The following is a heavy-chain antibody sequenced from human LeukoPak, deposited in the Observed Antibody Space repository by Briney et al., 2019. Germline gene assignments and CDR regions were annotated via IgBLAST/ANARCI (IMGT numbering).Heavy chain of an antibody. CDR1: GGTFSSYT. Sequence: GASVKVSCKASGGTFSSYTIGWVRQAPGQGLEWMGRIIPILGIANYAQKFQGRVTITADKSTSTAYMELSSLRSEDTAVHYCASNYDSSGYYLDSHFDYWGQGTLVTVSS. CDR3: ASNYDSSGYYLDSHFDY. J-gene: IGHJ4*02. D-gene: IGHD3-22*01. CDR2: IIPILGIA. V-gene: IGHV1-69*02.